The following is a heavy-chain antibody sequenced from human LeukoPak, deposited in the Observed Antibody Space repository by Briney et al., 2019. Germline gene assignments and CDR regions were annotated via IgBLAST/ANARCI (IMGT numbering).Heavy chain of an antibody. V-gene: IGHV3-20*04. J-gene: IGHJ4*02. CDR2: INWNGGST. CDR3: ARKGGPATYFDY. CDR1: GFTFDDYG. Sequence: GGPLRLSCAASGFTFDDYGMSWVRQAPGKGLEWVSGINWNGGSTGYADSVKGRFTISRDNAKNSLYLQMNSLRAEDTALYYCARKGGPATYFDYWGQGTLVTVSS. D-gene: IGHD2-2*01.